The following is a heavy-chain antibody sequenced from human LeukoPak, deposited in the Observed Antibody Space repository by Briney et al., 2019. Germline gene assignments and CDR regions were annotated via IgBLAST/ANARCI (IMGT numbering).Heavy chain of an antibody. CDR1: GFTVSSSY. D-gene: IGHD3-10*01. V-gene: IGHV3-66*01. Sequence: GGSLRLSCAASGFTVSSSYMSWVRQAPGKGLEWVSVIYSGGSTYYADSVKGRFTISRDNSKNTLYLQMNSLRAEDTAVYYCARDRLTMVRGVTYGMDVWGQGTTVTVSS. CDR3: ARDRLTMVRGVTYGMDV. CDR2: IYSGGST. J-gene: IGHJ6*02.